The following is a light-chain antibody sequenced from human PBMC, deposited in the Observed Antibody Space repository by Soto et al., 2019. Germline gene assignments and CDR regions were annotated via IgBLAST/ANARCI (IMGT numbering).Light chain of an antibody. Sequence: DIQLTQSPSSLSASVGDTVTLTCRASQSVDNYLNWYQQKPGKAPKLLIYAASSLQSGVPSRFSGSGSGTEFTLTISSLQPDDFATYYCQQYNSYPLTFGGGTKVDIK. CDR2: AAS. V-gene: IGKV1-16*01. J-gene: IGKJ4*01. CDR1: QSVDNY. CDR3: QQYNSYPLT.